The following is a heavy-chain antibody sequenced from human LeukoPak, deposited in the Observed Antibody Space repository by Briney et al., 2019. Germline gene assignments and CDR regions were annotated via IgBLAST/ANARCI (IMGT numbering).Heavy chain of an antibody. CDR2: ISTSAGTI. D-gene: IGHD3-22*01. J-gene: IGHJ4*02. V-gene: IGHV3-11*01. CDR1: GFTFSDYY. Sequence: GGSLRLSCAASGFTFSDYYMTWIRQAPGKGLEWISYISTSAGTIYYADSVKGRFTISRDNAKNSLYLQMNSLRAEDTAVYYCARDAIDSSGFDFGYWGQGTLVTVSS. CDR3: ARDAIDSSGFDFGY.